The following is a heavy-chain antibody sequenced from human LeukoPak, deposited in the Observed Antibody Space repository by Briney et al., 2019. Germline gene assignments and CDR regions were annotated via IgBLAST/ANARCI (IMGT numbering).Heavy chain of an antibody. CDR3: ARGPVHSSSWYGYGMDV. J-gene: IGHJ6*02. D-gene: IGHD6-13*01. CDR1: GGSISSYY. CDR2: IYYSGST. Sequence: SETLSLTCTVSGGSISSYYWSWIRQPPGKGLEWIGYIYYSGSTNYNPSLKSRVTISVDTSKNQFSLKLSSVTAADTAVYYCARGPVHSSSWYGYGMDVWGQGTTVTVSS. V-gene: IGHV4-59*12.